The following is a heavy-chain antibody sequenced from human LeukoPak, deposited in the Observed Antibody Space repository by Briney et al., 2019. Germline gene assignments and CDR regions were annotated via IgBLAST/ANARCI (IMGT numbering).Heavy chain of an antibody. D-gene: IGHD3-16*01. J-gene: IGHJ3*02. CDR1: GYTFTSYD. Sequence: ASVKVSCKASGYTFTSYDINWVRQATGQGLEWMGWMNPNSGNTGYAQKFQGRVTMTRNTSISTAYMELRSLRSDDTAVYYCASWGVWTSDAFDIWGQGTMVTVSS. CDR3: ASWGVWTSDAFDI. CDR2: MNPNSGNT. V-gene: IGHV1-8*01.